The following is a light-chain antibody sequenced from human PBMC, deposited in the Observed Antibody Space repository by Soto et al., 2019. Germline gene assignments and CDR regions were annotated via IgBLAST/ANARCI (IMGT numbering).Light chain of an antibody. CDR2: CAS. CDR1: QSVLYSSNNKNY. Sequence: IVMTQSPDALAVSLGERATINCKSSQSVLYSSNNKNYLAWYQQKPGQPPKLLIYCASTRESGVPDRFSGSGYGTDFTLTITSLQAEDVAVYYCQQYYSTPPTFGPGTKVDIK. CDR3: QQYYSTPPT. V-gene: IGKV4-1*01. J-gene: IGKJ3*01.